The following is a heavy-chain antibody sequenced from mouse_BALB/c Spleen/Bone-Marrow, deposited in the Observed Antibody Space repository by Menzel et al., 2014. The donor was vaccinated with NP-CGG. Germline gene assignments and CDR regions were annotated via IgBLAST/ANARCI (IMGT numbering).Heavy chain of an antibody. CDR3: TRGPTTXVAYYYALDQ. J-gene: IGHJ4*01. CDR1: GYSFTGYY. CDR2: VNPNNGGT. V-gene: IGHV1-26*01. Sequence: QSGPDLVKPGASVKISCKASGYSFTGYYIHWVKQGHGRTLEWIGRVNPNNGGTSYNQKFKDKAILTVDKSSSTAYMELRSLTSEDSAVYFCTRGPTTXVAYYYALDQWXQXXXVTXSX. D-gene: IGHD1-1*01.